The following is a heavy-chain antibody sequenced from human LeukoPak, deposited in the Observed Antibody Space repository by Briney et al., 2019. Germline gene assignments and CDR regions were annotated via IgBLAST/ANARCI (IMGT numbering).Heavy chain of an antibody. D-gene: IGHD3-22*01. Sequence: PGGSLRLSCAASGFTFSSYGMHWVRQAPGKGLEWVAVISYDGSNKYYADSVKGRFTISRDNSKNTLYLQMNSLRAEDTAVYYCAKVREPHSSGYYAFDYWGQGTLVTVSS. J-gene: IGHJ4*02. CDR1: GFTFSSYG. CDR2: ISYDGSNK. V-gene: IGHV3-30*18. CDR3: AKVREPHSSGYYAFDY.